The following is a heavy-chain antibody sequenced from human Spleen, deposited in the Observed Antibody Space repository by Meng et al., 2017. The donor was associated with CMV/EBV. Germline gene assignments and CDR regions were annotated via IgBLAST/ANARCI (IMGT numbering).Heavy chain of an antibody. CDR1: GGTFSGYY. V-gene: IGHV4-34*01. CDR2: INHSGST. Sequence: QVQLQQWGAGLLKPSETLSLTCAVYGGTFSGYYWSWIRQPPGKGLEWIGEINHSGSTNYNPSLKSRVTISVDTSKNQFSLKLSSVTAADTAVYYCARDMIVSGAFDYWGQGTLVTVSS. CDR3: ARDMIVSGAFDY. J-gene: IGHJ4*02. D-gene: IGHD3-22*01.